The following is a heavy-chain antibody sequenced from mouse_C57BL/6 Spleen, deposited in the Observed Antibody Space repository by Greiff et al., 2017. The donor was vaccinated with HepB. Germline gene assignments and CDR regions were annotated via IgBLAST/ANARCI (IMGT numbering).Heavy chain of an antibody. CDR2: IYPRSGNT. D-gene: IGHD1-1*01. CDR1: GYTFTSYG. Sequence: QVQLQQSGAELARPGASVKLSCKASGYTFTSYGISWVKQRTGQGLEWIGEIYPRSGNTYYNEKFKGKATLTADKSSSTAYMELRSLTSEDSAVYFCARESITTVVRYFDYWGQGTTLTVSS. V-gene: IGHV1-81*01. J-gene: IGHJ2*01. CDR3: ARESITTVVRYFDY.